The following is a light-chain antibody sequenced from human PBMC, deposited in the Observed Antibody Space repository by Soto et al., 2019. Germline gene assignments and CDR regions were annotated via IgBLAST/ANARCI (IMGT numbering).Light chain of an antibody. CDR1: QSISSW. Sequence: GDRVTITCRASQSISSWLAWYQQKPGKAPKFLIYDASSLESGVPSRFSGSGSGTEFTLTISSLQPEDFATYYCQQSYNIPRTFGQGTRLEIK. J-gene: IGKJ5*01. CDR3: QQSYNIPRT. CDR2: DAS. V-gene: IGKV1-5*01.